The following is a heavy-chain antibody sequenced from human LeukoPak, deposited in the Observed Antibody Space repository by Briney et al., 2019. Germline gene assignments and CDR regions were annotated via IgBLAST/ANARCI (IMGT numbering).Heavy chain of an antibody. CDR3: AMYGSGSYGYFDY. Sequence: GVTLSLICAASGSTFSPYGMHLARQAPGKDLECGAVISYDGSNKYYAHSVKGRFTISRDNSKNKLYLQMNSLQAEDPAVYYCAMYGSGSYGYFDYRGQGTLVTVPS. D-gene: IGHD3-10*01. J-gene: IGHJ4*02. CDR2: ISYDGSNK. V-gene: IGHV3-30*03. CDR1: GSTFSPYG.